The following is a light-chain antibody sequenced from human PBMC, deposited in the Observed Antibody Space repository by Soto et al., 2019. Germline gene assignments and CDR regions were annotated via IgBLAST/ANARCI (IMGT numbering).Light chain of an antibody. Sequence: EIVMTQSPATLSVSPGERASLSCRASQSVNGNLAWYQQKPGQAPRLLIYGASTRATGIPARFSGSGSGTEFTLPIISMQSEDFAVYYCQQYNNWPPRTFGQGTKLEIK. V-gene: IGKV3-15*01. CDR2: GAS. J-gene: IGKJ2*01. CDR3: QQYNNWPPRT. CDR1: QSVNGN.